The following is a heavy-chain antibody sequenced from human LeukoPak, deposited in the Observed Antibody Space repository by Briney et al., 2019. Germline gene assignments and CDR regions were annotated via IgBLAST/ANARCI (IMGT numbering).Heavy chain of an antibody. CDR3: ASFIPRGYCSGTSCYRNFDY. Sequence: SSETLSLTCTVSGGSISSYYWSWIRQPPGKGLEWIGEINHSGSTNYNPSLKSRVTISVDTSKNQFSLKLSSVTAADTAVYYCASFIPRGYCSGTSCYRNFDYWGQGTLVTVSS. CDR1: GGSISSYY. D-gene: IGHD2-2*01. J-gene: IGHJ4*02. CDR2: INHSGST. V-gene: IGHV4-34*01.